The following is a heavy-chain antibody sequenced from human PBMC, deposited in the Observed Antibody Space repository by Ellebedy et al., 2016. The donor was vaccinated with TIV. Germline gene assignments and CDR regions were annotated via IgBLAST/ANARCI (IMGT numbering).Heavy chain of an antibody. J-gene: IGHJ4*02. V-gene: IGHV5-51*07. CDR2: IYPGDSDT. CDR3: MRETSVPYY. CDR1: GPFFTGHY. Sequence: GESLKISCKVSGPFFTGHYIGWVHQMPGKGLEWMGIIYPGDSDTIYSPSFQGHVTITADKSVKTVYLQWHSLELSDTAIYYCMRETSVPYYWGQGTLVTVSS.